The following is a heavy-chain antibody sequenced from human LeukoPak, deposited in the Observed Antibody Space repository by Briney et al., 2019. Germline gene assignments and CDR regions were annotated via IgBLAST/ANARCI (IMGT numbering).Heavy chain of an antibody. V-gene: IGHV3-21*01. CDR1: GFTFSSYS. CDR3: ARHVVAVGFDY. Sequence: GGSLRLSCAASGFTFSSYSMNWVRQAPGKGLEWVSSITSSSSYIYYADSVKSRFTISRDNAKNSLYLQMNSLRAEDTAVYYCARHVVAVGFDYWGQGTLVTVSS. J-gene: IGHJ4*02. D-gene: IGHD3-22*01. CDR2: ITSSSSYI.